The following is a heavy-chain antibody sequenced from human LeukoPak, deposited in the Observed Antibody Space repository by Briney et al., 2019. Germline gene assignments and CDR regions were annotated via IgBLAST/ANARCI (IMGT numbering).Heavy chain of an antibody. D-gene: IGHD3-22*01. V-gene: IGHV4-59*01. J-gene: IGHJ4*02. Sequence: SETLSLTCTVSGGSISSYYWSWIRQPPGEGLEWIGYIYYSGSTNYNPSLKSRVTISVDTSKNQFSLKLSSVTAADTAVYYCASHYYDSSGPFDYWGQGTLVTVSS. CDR2: IYYSGST. CDR1: GGSISSYY. CDR3: ASHYYDSSGPFDY.